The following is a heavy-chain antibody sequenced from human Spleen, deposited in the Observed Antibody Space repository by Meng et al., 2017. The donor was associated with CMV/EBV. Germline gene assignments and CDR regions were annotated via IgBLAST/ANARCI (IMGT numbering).Heavy chain of an antibody. Sequence: CKAPGYTFIRYYIHWVRQAPGQGLEWMGIVNPSGGSTNYVQKFQGRVTMTRDTSTSTVFMEVSSLRSDDTAVYYCARSIDGYSPLDYWGQGTLVTVSS. D-gene: IGHD5-24*01. CDR3: ARSIDGYSPLDY. V-gene: IGHV1-46*01. J-gene: IGHJ4*02. CDR2: VNPSGGST. CDR1: GYTFIRYY.